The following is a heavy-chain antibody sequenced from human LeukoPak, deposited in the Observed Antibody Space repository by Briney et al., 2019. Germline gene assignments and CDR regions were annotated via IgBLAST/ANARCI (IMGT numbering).Heavy chain of an antibody. CDR3: ARGLSCGSTTCYGGVMPVAVNYFYYYMDV. D-gene: IGHD2-2*01. J-gene: IGHJ6*03. V-gene: IGHV4-59*01. CDR2: IYYSGST. Sequence: SETLSLTCTVSGGSISSYYWSWIRQPPGKGLEWIGYIYYSGSTNYNPSLKSRVTISVDTSKNQFSLKLSSVTAADTAVYYCARGLSCGSTTCYGGVMPVAVNYFYYYMDVWGKGTTVTVSS. CDR1: GGSISSYY.